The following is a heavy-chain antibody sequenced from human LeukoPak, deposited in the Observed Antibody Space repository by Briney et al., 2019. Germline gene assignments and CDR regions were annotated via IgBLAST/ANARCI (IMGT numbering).Heavy chain of an antibody. J-gene: IGHJ4*02. CDR3: ARGDCSGGSCPYFDY. V-gene: IGHV3-21*05. CDR2: ISSSSSYT. Sequence: PGGSLRLSCAASGFTFSSYSMNWVRQAPGKGLEWVSYISSSSSYTNYADSVKGRFTISRDNAKNSLYLQMNSLRAEDTAVYYCARGDCSGGSCPYFDYWGQGTLVTVSS. D-gene: IGHD2-15*01. CDR1: GFTFSSYS.